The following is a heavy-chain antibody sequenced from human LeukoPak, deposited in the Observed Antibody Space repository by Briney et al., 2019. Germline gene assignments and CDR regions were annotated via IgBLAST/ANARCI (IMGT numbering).Heavy chain of an antibody. Sequence: ASVKASCKASGYTFTSYYMHWVRQAPGQGLEWMGIINPSGGSTSYAQKFQGRVTMTRDTSTSTVYMELSSLRSEDTAVYYCARGWYYDSSGYPTSGYFQHWGQGTLVTVSS. D-gene: IGHD3-22*01. CDR1: GYTFTSYY. V-gene: IGHV1-46*01. CDR3: ARGWYYDSSGYPTSGYFQH. J-gene: IGHJ1*01. CDR2: INPSGGST.